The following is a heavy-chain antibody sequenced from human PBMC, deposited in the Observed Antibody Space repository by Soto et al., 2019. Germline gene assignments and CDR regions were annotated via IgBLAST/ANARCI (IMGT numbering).Heavy chain of an antibody. Sequence: QVTLVQPGVELKTPGPSVKVSCQASGYTFFTYDISWVRQAPGQGLEWMGWISTYSGDTKYAQKFQGRVTMTTDTSTTTAYLELRSLRSDDTAVYYCARHHGPTTSENWFDPWGQGTLVTVSS. V-gene: IGHV1-18*01. J-gene: IGHJ5*02. CDR2: ISTYSGDT. CDR1: GYTFFTYD. CDR3: ARHHGPTTSENWFDP. D-gene: IGHD5-12*01.